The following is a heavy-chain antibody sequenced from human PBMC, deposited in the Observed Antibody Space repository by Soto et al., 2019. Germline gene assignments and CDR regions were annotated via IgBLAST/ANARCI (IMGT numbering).Heavy chain of an antibody. CDR2: ISYDGNNK. Sequence: QVQLVESGGGVVQPGRSLRLSCAASGFIFTSYAMHWVRQAPGKGLEWVAFISYDGNNKYYADSVKGRFTISRDNSKNTLYLQMNSLRAEDTAVYSCARVSALRAFDPWGQGTLVTVSS. D-gene: IGHD2-15*01. J-gene: IGHJ5*02. CDR1: GFIFTSYA. V-gene: IGHV3-30-3*01. CDR3: ARVSALRAFDP.